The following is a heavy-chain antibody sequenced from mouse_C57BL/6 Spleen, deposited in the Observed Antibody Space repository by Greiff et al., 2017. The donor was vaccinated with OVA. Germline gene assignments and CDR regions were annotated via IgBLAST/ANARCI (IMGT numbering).Heavy chain of an antibody. CDR1: GFSLTGYG. Sequence: QVHVKQSGPGLVQPSQSLSITCTVSGFSLTGYGVHWVRQSPGKGLEWLGVIWSGGSTDYNAAFISRLSISKDNSKSQVFFKMNSLQADDTAIYYCARLYDGTGFAYWGQGTLVTVSA. V-gene: IGHV2-2*01. J-gene: IGHJ3*01. CDR3: ARLYDGTGFAY. D-gene: IGHD2-3*01. CDR2: IWSGGST.